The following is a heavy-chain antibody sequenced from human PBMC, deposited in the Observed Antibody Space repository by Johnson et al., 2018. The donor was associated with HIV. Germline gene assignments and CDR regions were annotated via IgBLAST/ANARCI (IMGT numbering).Heavy chain of an antibody. V-gene: IGHV3-66*01. J-gene: IGHJ3*02. CDR2: IYSGGST. D-gene: IGHD6-13*01. CDR1: GFTVTTKY. Sequence: MQLVESGGGLVQPGGSLRLSCAASGFTVTTKYMSWVRQAPGKGLEWVSVIYSGGSTYYADSVKGRFTISRDNSKNTLYLQMNSLRAEDTAVYYCARDFESAAGIWGQGTMVTVSS. CDR3: ARDFESAAGI.